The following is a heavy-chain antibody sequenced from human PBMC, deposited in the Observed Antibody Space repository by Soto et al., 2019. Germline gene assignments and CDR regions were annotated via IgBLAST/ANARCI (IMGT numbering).Heavy chain of an antibody. Sequence: QVQLVQSGAEVKKPGSSVKVSCKASGGTFSSYAISWVRQAPGQGLEWMGGIIPIFGTANYAQKFQGRVTVTAGKSTSTAYMELSSLRSEDTAVYYWARFGGYGDYPGAFDIWGQGTMVTVSS. CDR3: ARFGGYGDYPGAFDI. CDR2: IIPIFGTA. CDR1: GGTFSSYA. V-gene: IGHV1-69*06. D-gene: IGHD4-17*01. J-gene: IGHJ3*02.